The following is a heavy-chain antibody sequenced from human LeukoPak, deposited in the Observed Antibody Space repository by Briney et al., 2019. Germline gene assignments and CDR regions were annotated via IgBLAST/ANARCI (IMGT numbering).Heavy chain of an antibody. V-gene: IGHV3-11*04. CDR1: KFTVNSNY. J-gene: IGHJ6*04. Sequence: GGSLRLSCAASKFTVNSNYMSWVRQAPGKGLEWVSYISSSGSTIYYADSVKGRFTISRDNAKNSLYLQMNSLRAEDTAVYYCAELGITMIGGVWGKGTTVTISS. D-gene: IGHD3-10*02. CDR3: AELGITMIGGV. CDR2: ISSSGSTI.